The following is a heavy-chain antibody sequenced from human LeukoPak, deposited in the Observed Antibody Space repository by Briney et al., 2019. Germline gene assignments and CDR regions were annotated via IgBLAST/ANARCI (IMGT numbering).Heavy chain of an antibody. J-gene: IGHJ5*02. D-gene: IGHD3-3*01. CDR3: AKVQHFGVDWFDP. CDR1: LFTFSSYG. V-gene: IGHV3-30*02. CDR2: IRYDGSNK. Sequence: GRSLRLSPAASLFTFSSYGIHWGREAPSKGLEWVAFIRYDGSNKYYADSVKGRFTISRDNSKNTLYLQMNSLRAEDTAVYYCAKVQHFGVDWFDPWGQGTLVTVSS.